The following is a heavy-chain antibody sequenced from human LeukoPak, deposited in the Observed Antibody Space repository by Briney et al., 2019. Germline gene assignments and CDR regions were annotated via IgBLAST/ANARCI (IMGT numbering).Heavy chain of an antibody. V-gene: IGHV3-7*01. CDR3: AREPVDSSALTAEYFQH. CDR2: IKQDGSYI. Sequence: AGGSLRLSCAASGFTFSSYWMSWVRQAPGEGLEWVANIKQDGSYIYYVDSVKGRFTISRDNAKNSLYLQMNSLRVEDTAVYYCAREPVDSSALTAEYFQHWGQGTLVTVSS. J-gene: IGHJ1*01. D-gene: IGHD3-22*01. CDR1: GFTFSSYW.